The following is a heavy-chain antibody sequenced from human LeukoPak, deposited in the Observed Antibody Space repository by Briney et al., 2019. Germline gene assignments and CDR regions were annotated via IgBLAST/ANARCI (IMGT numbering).Heavy chain of an antibody. CDR3: ARDGQGYSSGWYDY. CDR2: ISSSGSTI. Sequence: GALRLSCAASGFTFTIFGLNWVRQAPGKGLEWVSYISSSGSTIYYADSVKGRFTISRDNAKNPLYLQMNSLRAEDTAVYYCARDGQGYSSGWYDYWGQGTLVTVSS. CDR1: GFTFTIFG. J-gene: IGHJ4*02. V-gene: IGHV3-48*04. D-gene: IGHD6-19*01.